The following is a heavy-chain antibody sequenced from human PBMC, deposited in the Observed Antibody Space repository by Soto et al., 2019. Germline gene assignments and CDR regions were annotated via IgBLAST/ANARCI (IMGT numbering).Heavy chain of an antibody. CDR2: INPNSGGT. J-gene: IGHJ3*02. Sequence: QVQLVQSGAEVKKPGASVKVSCKASGYTFTGYYMHWVRQAPGQGLEWMGWINPNSGGTNYAQKFQGWVTMTRDTSINTAYMELSRLRSDDTAVYYCARDTGIVGAENAFDIWGQGTMVTVSS. V-gene: IGHV1-2*04. D-gene: IGHD1-26*01. CDR3: ARDTGIVGAENAFDI. CDR1: GYTFTGYY.